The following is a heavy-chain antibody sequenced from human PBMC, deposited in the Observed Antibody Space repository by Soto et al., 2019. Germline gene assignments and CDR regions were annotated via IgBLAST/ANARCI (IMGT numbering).Heavy chain of an antibody. J-gene: IGHJ4*02. CDR2: IYYSGST. CDR3: ARDSQGYSSGWYVGEYYFDY. V-gene: IGHV4-61*01. CDR1: GGSVSSGSYY. Sequence: QVQLQESGPGLVKPSETLSLTCTVSGGSVSSGSYYWSWIRQPPGKGLEWIGYIYYSGSTNYNPSPKSRVTISVDTSKSQFSLKLSSVTAADTAVYYCARDSQGYSSGWYVGEYYFDYWGQGTLVTVSS. D-gene: IGHD6-19*01.